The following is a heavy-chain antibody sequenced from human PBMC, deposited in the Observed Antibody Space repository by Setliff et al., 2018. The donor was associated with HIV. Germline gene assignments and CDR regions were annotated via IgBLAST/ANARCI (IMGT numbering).Heavy chain of an antibody. V-gene: IGHV4-59*01. Sequence: TSETLSLTCTVSSGSIRFYYWTWIRQPPGKGLEWIGNIYYTGSTNYNPSLKSRITISIDTSKSQFSLKLTSVAAADTAVYYCARDSGGYNYGFAVGSFDYWGQGALVTVSS. CDR2: IYYTGST. CDR1: SGSIRFYY. J-gene: IGHJ4*02. CDR3: ARDSGGYNYGFAVGSFDY. D-gene: IGHD5-18*01.